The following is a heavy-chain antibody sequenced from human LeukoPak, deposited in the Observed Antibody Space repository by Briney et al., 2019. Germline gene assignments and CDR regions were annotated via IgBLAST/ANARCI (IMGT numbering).Heavy chain of an antibody. Sequence: SETLSLTCTVSGYSISTGYYWDWIRQPPGKGLEWIGTFYHGGSTYYNPSLKSRVTISVDTSKNQFSLNLTSVTAADTAVYYCARSDGYGLVGIWGQGTMVTVSS. D-gene: IGHD3-10*01. V-gene: IGHV4-38-2*02. CDR2: FYHGGST. J-gene: IGHJ3*02. CDR1: GYSISTGYY. CDR3: ARSDGYGLVGI.